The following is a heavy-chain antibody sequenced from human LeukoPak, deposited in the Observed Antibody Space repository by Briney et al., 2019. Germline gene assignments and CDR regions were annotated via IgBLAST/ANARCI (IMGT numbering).Heavy chain of an antibody. CDR1: GFTFKNNA. CDR3: ARCTASCYANAFDV. D-gene: IGHD2-2*01. J-gene: IGHJ3*01. Sequence: GSPRLSCAASGFTFKNNAMTWVRQAPGKGLEWVSAINGGGDDTEYADSVKGRFTISRANSKNTLYLQMNSLRPEDTAVYYCARCTASCYANAFDVWGQGTLLTVSS. CDR2: INGGGDDT. V-gene: IGHV3-23*01.